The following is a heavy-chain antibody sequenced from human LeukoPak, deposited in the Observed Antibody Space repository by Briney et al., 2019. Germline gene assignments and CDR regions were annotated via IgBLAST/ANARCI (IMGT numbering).Heavy chain of an antibody. V-gene: IGHV4-34*01. CDR2: INHSGST. D-gene: IGHD2-15*01. CDR1: GGSFSGYY. J-gene: IGHJ4*02. Sequence: SETLSLTCAVYGGSFSGYYWSWIRQPPGKGLEWIGEINHSGSTNYNPSLKSRVTISVDTSKNQFSLKLSSVTAADTAVYYCARHRYYRRCFDYWGQGTLVTVSS. CDR3: ARHRYYRRCFDY.